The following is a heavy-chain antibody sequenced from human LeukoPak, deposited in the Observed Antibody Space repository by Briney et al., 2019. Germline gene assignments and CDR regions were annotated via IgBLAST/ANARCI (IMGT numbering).Heavy chain of an antibody. V-gene: IGHV1-46*01. Sequence: GASVKVSCKASGYIFTSYFMHWVRQAPGQGLEWMGLINPSGGSTRYAQKFQGRVTMTTDTLTTTAYMELRGLRSDDTAVYYCGRDERAAGFSWGGFYYMDVWGKGTTVTVSS. CDR1: GYIFTSYF. J-gene: IGHJ6*03. CDR2: INPSGGST. CDR3: GRDERAAGFSWGGFYYMDV. D-gene: IGHD6-13*01.